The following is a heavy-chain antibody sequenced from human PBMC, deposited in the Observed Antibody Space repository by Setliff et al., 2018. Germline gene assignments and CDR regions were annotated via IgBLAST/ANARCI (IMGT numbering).Heavy chain of an antibody. CDR3: ARVGSYGGEYFHQ. Sequence: ASETLSLTCAVYGGSISSYYWSWIRQPPGKGLEWIGYIYYSGSTNYNPALKSRVIISVDTSKNQFSLKLSSVTAADTAVYYCARVGSYGGEYFHQWGQGTLVTVSS. J-gene: IGHJ1*01. D-gene: IGHD1-26*01. CDR1: GGSISSYY. V-gene: IGHV4-59*01. CDR2: IYYSGST.